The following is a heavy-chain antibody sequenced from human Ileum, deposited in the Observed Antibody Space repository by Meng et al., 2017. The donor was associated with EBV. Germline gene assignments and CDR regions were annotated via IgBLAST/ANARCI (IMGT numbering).Heavy chain of an antibody. J-gene: IGHJ5*02. V-gene: IGHV3-72*01. CDR1: GFTFGDHF. CDR3: ALRALPFT. CDR2: TRNKPESYST. Sequence: EVQLVEXXXGXVXXGGXLRLCCASSGFTFGDHFIDWVRQAPGKGLEWVGRTRNKPESYSTQYAASVKGRFTISRDDSKDSVYLQMNSLKTEDTAVYYCALRALPFTLGQGTLVTVSS.